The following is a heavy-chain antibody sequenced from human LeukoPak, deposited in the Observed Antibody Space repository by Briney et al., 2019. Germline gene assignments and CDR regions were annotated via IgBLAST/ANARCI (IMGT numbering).Heavy chain of an antibody. Sequence: GESLRLSCAVSGFTFSSYVMSWARQAPGKGLEWVSAISGSGGSTYYADSVKGRFTISRDNSKNTLYLQMNSLRAEDTAVYYCDCMRAWAFDIWGQGTMVTVSS. CDR1: GFTFSSYV. CDR3: DCMRAWAFDI. J-gene: IGHJ3*02. V-gene: IGHV3-23*01. D-gene: IGHD2-8*01. CDR2: ISGSGGST.